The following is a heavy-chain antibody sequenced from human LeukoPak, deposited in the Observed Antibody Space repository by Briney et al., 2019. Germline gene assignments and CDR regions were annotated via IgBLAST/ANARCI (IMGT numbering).Heavy chain of an antibody. Sequence: GGSMRLSCAAYGVTFSTYEMNWVRQAPGKGLEWVSYISSGGSTIYYADSVKGRFTVSREKAKNSLYLQMNSLRAEYTAVYYCTRAWFYWGQGTLVTVSS. CDR2: ISSGGSTI. CDR3: TRAWFY. D-gene: IGHD3-9*01. J-gene: IGHJ4*02. CDR1: GVTFSTYE. V-gene: IGHV3-48*03.